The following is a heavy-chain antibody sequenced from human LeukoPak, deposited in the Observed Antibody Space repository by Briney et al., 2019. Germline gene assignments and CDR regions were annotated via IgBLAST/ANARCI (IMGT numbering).Heavy chain of an antibody. V-gene: IGHV3-21*01. J-gene: IGHJ4*02. CDR2: ISSSSSYI. CDR1: GFTFSSYS. Sequence: PGGSLRLSCAASGFTFSSYSMNWVRQAPGKGLEWVSSISSSSSYIYYADSVKGRFTISRDNAKNSLYLQMNSLRAEDTAVYYCARDAYPPYGAFGYWGQGTLVTVSS. D-gene: IGHD4-17*01. CDR3: ARDAYPPYGAFGY.